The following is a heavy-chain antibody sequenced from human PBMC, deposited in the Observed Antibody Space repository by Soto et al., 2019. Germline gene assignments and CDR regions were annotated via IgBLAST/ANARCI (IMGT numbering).Heavy chain of an antibody. CDR1: GFTFSSYA. Sequence: PGGSLRLSCAASGFTFSSYAMHWVRQAPGKGLEWVAVISYDGSNKYYADSVKGRFTISRDNSKNTLYLQMNSLRAEDTAVYYCARVGAAAADYWGRGTLVTVSS. J-gene: IGHJ4*02. V-gene: IGHV3-30-3*01. CDR2: ISYDGSNK. CDR3: ARVGAAAADY. D-gene: IGHD6-13*01.